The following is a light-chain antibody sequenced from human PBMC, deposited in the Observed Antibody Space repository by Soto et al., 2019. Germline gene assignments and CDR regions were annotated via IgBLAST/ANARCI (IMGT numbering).Light chain of an antibody. Sequence: DIQMTQSPSTLSASVGDRVTITCRASQSISSWLTWYQQTPGKAPKLLIYKASSLESRVPSRFSGIGYVTEFTFTISILQPNDFDTYYCQQYHRYPNTFGQGTTLEI. V-gene: IGKV1-5*03. CDR3: QQYHRYPNT. CDR2: KAS. CDR1: QSISSW. J-gene: IGKJ2*01.